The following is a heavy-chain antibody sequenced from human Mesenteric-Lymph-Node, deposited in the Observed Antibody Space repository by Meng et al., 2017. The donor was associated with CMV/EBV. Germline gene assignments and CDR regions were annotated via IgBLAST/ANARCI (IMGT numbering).Heavy chain of an antibody. CDR2: IYYSGST. CDR1: GGSISSSSYY. CDR3: ARESLNWNYGYWFDP. D-gene: IGHD1-7*01. Sequence: GSLRLSCTVSGGSISSSSYYWGWIRQPPGKGLEWIGSIYYSGSTYYNPSLKSRVTISVDTSKNQFSLKLSSVTAADTAVYYCARESLNWNYGYWFDPWGQGTLVTVSS. V-gene: IGHV4-39*07. J-gene: IGHJ5*02.